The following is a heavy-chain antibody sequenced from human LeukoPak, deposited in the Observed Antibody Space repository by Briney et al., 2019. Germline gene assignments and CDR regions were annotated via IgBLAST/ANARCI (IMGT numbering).Heavy chain of an antibody. Sequence: GGPLRLSCAASGFTFSDYYMSWIRQAPGKGLEWVSYISSSGSTIYYADSVKGRFTISRDDAKNSLYLQMNSLRAEDTAVYYCASLSSSWIDYWGQGTLVTVSS. CDR2: ISSSGSTI. J-gene: IGHJ4*02. CDR1: GFTFSDYY. CDR3: ASLSSSWIDY. V-gene: IGHV3-11*01. D-gene: IGHD6-13*01.